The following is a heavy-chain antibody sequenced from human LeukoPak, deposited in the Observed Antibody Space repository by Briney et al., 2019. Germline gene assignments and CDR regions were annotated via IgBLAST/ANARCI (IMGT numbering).Heavy chain of an antibody. CDR2: ISTSGESA. J-gene: IGHJ4*02. CDR1: GFTFSNYA. CDR3: ARGIYGGNPADY. V-gene: IGHV3-23*01. D-gene: IGHD4-23*01. Sequence: PGGSLRLSCPVSGFTFSNYAMSWVRQAPGRGLEWVSVISTSGESAYYADSVKGRFTISRDNSKNTLYLQMNSLRAEDTAVYYCARGIYGGNPADYWGQGTLVTVSS.